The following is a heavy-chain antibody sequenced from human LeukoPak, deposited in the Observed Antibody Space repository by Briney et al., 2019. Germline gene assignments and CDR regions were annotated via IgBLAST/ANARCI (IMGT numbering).Heavy chain of an antibody. CDR3: ASFGGRSSSWPFDY. V-gene: IGHV1-69*04. CDR1: GGTFSSYA. CDR2: IIPILGIA. J-gene: IGHJ4*02. D-gene: IGHD6-13*01. Sequence: SVKVSCKASGGTFSSYAISWVRQAPGQGLEWMGRIIPILGIANYAQKFQGRVTITADKSTSTAYMELSSLRSEDTAVYYCASFGGRSSSWPFDYWGQGTLVTVSS.